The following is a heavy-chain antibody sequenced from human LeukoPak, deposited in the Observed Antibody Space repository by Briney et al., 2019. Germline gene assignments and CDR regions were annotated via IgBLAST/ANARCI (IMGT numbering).Heavy chain of an antibody. D-gene: IGHD3-10*01. CDR2: IKSKTDGGTT. J-gene: IGHJ3*02. V-gene: IGHV3-15*01. Sequence: PGGSLRLSCAASGFTFSNAWMSWVRQAPGKGLEWVGRIKSKTDGGTTDYAAPVKGRFTISRDDSKNTLYLQMNSLKTEDTAVYYCAREWSYYGSGSYYNGAFDMWGQGTMVTVSS. CDR1: GFTFSNAW. CDR3: AREWSYYGSGSYYNGAFDM.